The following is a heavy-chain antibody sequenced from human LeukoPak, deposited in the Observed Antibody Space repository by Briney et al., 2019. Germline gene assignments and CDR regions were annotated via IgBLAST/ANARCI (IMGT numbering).Heavy chain of an antibody. CDR1: GYTFTSYY. CDR2: INPSGGST. V-gene: IGHV1-46*03. CDR3: ARGIVGATGPYFDY. J-gene: IGHJ4*02. D-gene: IGHD1-26*01. Sequence: ASVRVSCKASGYTFTSYYMHWVRQAPGQGLEWMGIINPSGGSTGYAQKFQGRVTMTRETTTSTVYMERSRLRSEDTAVYYCARGIVGATGPYFDYWGEGAMVSVSS.